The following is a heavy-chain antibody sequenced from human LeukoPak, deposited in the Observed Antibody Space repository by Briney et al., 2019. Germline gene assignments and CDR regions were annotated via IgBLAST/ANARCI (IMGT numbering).Heavy chain of an antibody. CDR2: IKQDGSEK. CDR1: GFTFSSYW. V-gene: IGHV3-7*01. CDR3: AGSGYCSGGSCYGWGDY. D-gene: IGHD2-15*01. J-gene: IGHJ4*02. Sequence: GGSLRLSCAASGFTFSSYWMSWVRQAPGKGLEWVANIKQDGSEKYYVDSVKGRFTISRDNSKNTLYLQMNSLRAEDTAVYYCAGSGYCSGGSCYGWGDYWGQGTLVTVSS.